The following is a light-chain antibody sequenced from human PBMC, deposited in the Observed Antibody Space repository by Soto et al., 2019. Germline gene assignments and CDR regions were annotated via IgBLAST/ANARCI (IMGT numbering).Light chain of an antibody. Sequence: QAVVTQEPSLTVSPGGTVTLTCASSTGAVTSGYYPNWFQQKPGQAPRALIYSTNTKLSWTPARFSGSLLGGKAALTVSGVQPEDEAEYYCLLFYVDAWLVGGGTKLTVL. CDR2: STN. V-gene: IGLV7-43*01. J-gene: IGLJ3*02. CDR1: TGAVTSGYY. CDR3: LLFYVDAWL.